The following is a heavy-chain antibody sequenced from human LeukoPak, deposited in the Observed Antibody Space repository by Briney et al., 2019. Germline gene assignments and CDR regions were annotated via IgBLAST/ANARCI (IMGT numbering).Heavy chain of an antibody. J-gene: IGHJ5*02. Sequence: GGSLRLSCAASGFTFSSYSMNWVRQAPGKGLEWVSAISGSGGSTYYADSVKGRFTISRDNSKNTLYLQMNSLRAEDTAVYYCAKLKWVPRYWFDPWGQGTLVTVSS. CDR1: GFTFSSYS. D-gene: IGHD2-8*01. V-gene: IGHV3-23*01. CDR3: AKLKWVPRYWFDP. CDR2: ISGSGGST.